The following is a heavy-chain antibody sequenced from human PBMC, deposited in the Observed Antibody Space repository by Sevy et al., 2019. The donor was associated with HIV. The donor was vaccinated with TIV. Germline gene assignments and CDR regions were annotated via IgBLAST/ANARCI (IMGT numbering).Heavy chain of an antibody. CDR2: IYKTGST. Sequence: SETLSLSCSVSGGSVSSGTYYWSWIRQPPGKGLEWIGHIYKTGSTNYKLSLQSLVTISVDTSTNQFSLRLRSVTAGVTDVYSSARFPRGQLWYSGSLGGYYYHMDVWGKGTTVTVSS. J-gene: IGHJ6*03. V-gene: IGHV4-61*01. D-gene: IGHD3-16*01. CDR1: GGSVSSGTYY. CDR3: ARFPRGQLWYSGSLGGYYYHMDV.